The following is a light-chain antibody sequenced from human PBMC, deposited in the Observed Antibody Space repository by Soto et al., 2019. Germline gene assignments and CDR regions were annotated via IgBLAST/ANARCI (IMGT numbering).Light chain of an antibody. CDR1: QSINSW. Sequence: DIQMTQSPSSVSASVGDRVTITCRASQSINSWLAWYQQKPGKAPKLLIYTASNLEGGVPSRFSGSGSGTDFSLTISSLQPEDFATYYCQQASGFPLTFGGGTRVEI. J-gene: IGKJ4*02. CDR3: QQASGFPLT. V-gene: IGKV1D-12*01. CDR2: TAS.